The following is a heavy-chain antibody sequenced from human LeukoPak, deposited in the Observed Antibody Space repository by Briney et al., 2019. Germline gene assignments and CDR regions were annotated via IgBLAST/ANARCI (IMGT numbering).Heavy chain of an antibody. V-gene: IGHV3-23*01. Sequence: PGGSLRLSCAASGFTFSSHVMSWVRQAPGKGLGWVSTISASGDSTYYADSVKGRFTISRDNSRGTLHLQMNSLRVEDTAVYYCATRGSTGTKYIEHWGQGTLVTVAS. J-gene: IGHJ4*02. CDR2: ISASGDST. CDR1: GFTFSSHV. D-gene: IGHD1-1*01. CDR3: ATRGSTGTKYIEH.